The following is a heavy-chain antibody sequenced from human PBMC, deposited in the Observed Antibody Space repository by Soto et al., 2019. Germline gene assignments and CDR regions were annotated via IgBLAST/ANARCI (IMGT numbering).Heavy chain of an antibody. D-gene: IGHD5-18*01. CDR3: ASGYHYYYYYGMDV. V-gene: IGHV1-69*01. CDR2: IIPIFGTA. J-gene: IGHJ6*02. CDR1: GGTFSSYA. Sequence: QVQLVQSGAEVKKPGSSVNVSCKASGGTFSSYAISWVRQAPGQGLEWMGGIIPIFGTANYAQKFQGRVTITADESTSTAYMELSSLRSEDTAVYYCASGYHYYYYYGMDVWGQGTTVTVSS.